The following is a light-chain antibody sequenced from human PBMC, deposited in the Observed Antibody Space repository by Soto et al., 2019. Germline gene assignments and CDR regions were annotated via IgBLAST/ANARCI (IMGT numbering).Light chain of an antibody. Sequence: DIQMTQSPSSLSASVGDRVTITCRASQSMTRYLNWYQQKPGKAPKVLIYAASSLQSGVPSRFSGSESATDFTLTISSLQPEDFATYYCQQSYTTPRTFGQGTKVEIK. V-gene: IGKV1-39*01. CDR1: QSMTRY. CDR2: AAS. CDR3: QQSYTTPRT. J-gene: IGKJ1*01.